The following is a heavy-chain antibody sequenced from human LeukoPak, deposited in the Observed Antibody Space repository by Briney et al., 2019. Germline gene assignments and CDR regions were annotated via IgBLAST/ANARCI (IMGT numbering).Heavy chain of an antibody. CDR2: IIPILGIA. CDR3: ASNTRIAAAASHGVEVAFDI. V-gene: IGHV1-69*04. Sequence: ASVKVSCKASGGTFSSYAISWVRQAPGQGLEWMGRIIPILGIANYAQKFQGRVTIAADKSTSTAYMELSSLRSEDTAVYYCASNTRIAAAASHGVEVAFDIWGQGTMVTVSS. D-gene: IGHD6-13*01. CDR1: GGTFSSYA. J-gene: IGHJ3*02.